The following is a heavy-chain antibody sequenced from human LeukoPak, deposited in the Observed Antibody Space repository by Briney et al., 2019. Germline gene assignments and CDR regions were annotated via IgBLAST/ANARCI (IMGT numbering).Heavy chain of an antibody. CDR1: GGSISSYY. CDR2: IYYSGST. V-gene: IGHV4-59*08. D-gene: IGHD6-19*01. J-gene: IGHJ4*02. Sequence: SSETLPLTCTVSGGSISSYYWSWIRQPPGKGLEWIGYIYYSGSTNYNPSLKSRVTISVDTSKNQFSLKLSSVTAADTAVYYCARRGMSSGWPFDYWGQGTLVTVSS. CDR3: ARRGMSSGWPFDY.